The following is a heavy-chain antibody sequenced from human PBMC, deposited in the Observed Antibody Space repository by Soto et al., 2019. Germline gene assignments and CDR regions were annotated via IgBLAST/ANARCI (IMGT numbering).Heavy chain of an antibody. D-gene: IGHD2-2*02. J-gene: IGHJ4*02. CDR1: GYTFTSYG. CDR2: ISAYNGNT. CDR3: ARDGVDCSSTSCYRNLYFDY. V-gene: IGHV1-18*01. Sequence: AAVKVSCKASGYTFTSYGISGVRQAPVQGREWMGWISAYNGNTNYAQKLQGRVSMTTDTSTSTAYMELRSLRSDDTAVYYCARDGVDCSSTSCYRNLYFDYWGQGTLVTVSS.